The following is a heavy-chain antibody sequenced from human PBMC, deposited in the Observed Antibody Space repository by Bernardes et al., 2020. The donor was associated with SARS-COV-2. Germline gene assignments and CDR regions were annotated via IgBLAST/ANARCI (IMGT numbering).Heavy chain of an antibody. D-gene: IGHD4-17*01. CDR1: GFTFDDYA. CDR2: ISWNSRSI. Sequence: GGSLRLSCAGSGFTFDDYAMHWVRQAPGKGLEWVSGISWNSRSISYADSVKGRFTISRDNAKNSLYLQMNSLRAEDTALYLCAKDLSKVRYYYGMDVWGQGTTVTVSS. CDR3: AKDLSKVRYYYGMDV. J-gene: IGHJ6*02. V-gene: IGHV3-9*01.